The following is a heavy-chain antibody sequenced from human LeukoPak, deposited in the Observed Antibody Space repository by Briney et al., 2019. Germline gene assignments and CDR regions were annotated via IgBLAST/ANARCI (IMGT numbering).Heavy chain of an antibody. Sequence: ASVKVSCKASGYTFTGYYMHWVRQAPGQGLEWMGRINPNSGGTNYAQKFQGRVTMTRDTSISTAYMELSRLRSDDTAVYYCARYDFWSGALDYWGQGTLVTVSS. CDR3: ARYDFWSGALDY. CDR1: GYTFTGYY. CDR2: INPNSGGT. V-gene: IGHV1-2*06. D-gene: IGHD3-3*01. J-gene: IGHJ4*02.